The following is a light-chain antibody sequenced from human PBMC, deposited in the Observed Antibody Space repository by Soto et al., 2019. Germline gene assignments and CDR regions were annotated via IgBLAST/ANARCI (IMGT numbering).Light chain of an antibody. CDR1: QSISSSH. CDR3: QHYDNSPVA. J-gene: IGKJ4*01. CDR2: GAS. V-gene: IGKV3-20*01. Sequence: EIVLTQSPGTLSLSPGERATLSCRASQSISSSHLAWYQQKPGQAPRLLIYGASSRAIGIPDRFSGSGSGTHVTITISTLEPDDFEQYICQHYDNSPVAFGGGTK.